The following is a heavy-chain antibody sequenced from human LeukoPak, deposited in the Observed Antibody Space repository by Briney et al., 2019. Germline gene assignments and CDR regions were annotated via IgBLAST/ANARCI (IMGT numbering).Heavy chain of an antibody. CDR2: ISGGGGNT. CDR3: AKAPTTATTRGFDY. Sequence: GGSLRLSCAASGFTFTSYAMTWVRQAPGNGLEWVSGISGGGGNTYYADSVKGRFTISRDNSKNTLYLQMNSLRAEDTAVYYCAKAPTTATTRGFDYWGQGTLVTVSS. J-gene: IGHJ4*02. CDR1: GFTFTSYA. V-gene: IGHV3-23*01. D-gene: IGHD1-1*01.